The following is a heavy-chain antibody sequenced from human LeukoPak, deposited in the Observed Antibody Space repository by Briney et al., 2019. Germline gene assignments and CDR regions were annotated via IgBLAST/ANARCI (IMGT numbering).Heavy chain of an antibody. CDR2: IWYDGSNK. CDR3: AKVLGGYDSSDY. V-gene: IGHV3-30*02. Sequence: GGSLRLSCAASGFTFSSYGMHWVRQAPGKGLEWVAVIWYDGSNKYYADSVKGRFTISRDNSKNTLYLQMNSLRAEDTAVYYCAKVLGGYDSSDYWGQETLVTVSS. CDR1: GFTFSSYG. D-gene: IGHD5-12*01. J-gene: IGHJ4*02.